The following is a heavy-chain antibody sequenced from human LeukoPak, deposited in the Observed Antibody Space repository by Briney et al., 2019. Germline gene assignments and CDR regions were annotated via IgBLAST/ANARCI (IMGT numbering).Heavy chain of an antibody. V-gene: IGHV5-51*01. J-gene: IGHJ3*01. CDR3: GMGGDRVPLQDDVFDV. CDR1: GYSFTSYC. CDR2: IYPGDSGP. Sequence: GESLKIFCKVSGYSFTSYCIGWVRQMPGKGLEWMGIIYPGDSGPTYSPSFQGQVTISVDKSINTAYLQWSSLQASDTAMYYCGMGGDRVPLQDDVFDVWGQGTMVTVST. D-gene: IGHD2-21*01.